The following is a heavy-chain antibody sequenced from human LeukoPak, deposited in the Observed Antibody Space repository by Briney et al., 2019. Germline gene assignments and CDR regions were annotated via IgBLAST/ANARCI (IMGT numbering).Heavy chain of an antibody. Sequence: SETLSLTCTVPGGSISSYFWSWIRQPPGKGLEWIGYIYYSGSTNYNPSLKSRVTISVDTSKNQFSLGLSSVTAADTAVYYCARGQLFNFDYWGQGTLVTVSS. CDR1: GGSISSYF. V-gene: IGHV4-59*01. J-gene: IGHJ4*02. CDR2: IYYSGST. CDR3: ARGQLFNFDY. D-gene: IGHD3-10*01.